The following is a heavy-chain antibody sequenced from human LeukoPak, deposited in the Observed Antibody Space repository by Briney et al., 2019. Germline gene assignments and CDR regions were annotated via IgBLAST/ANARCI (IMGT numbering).Heavy chain of an antibody. V-gene: IGHV3-15*01. CDR1: GFIFSGSS. CDR2: IKSKTDGGTA. Sequence: GGSLRLSCAASGFIFSGSSIHWVRQAPGKGLEWVGRIKSKTDGGTADYAAPVKDRFTISRDDSKNTLFLQMNSLKTEDTAVYYCTTEEDASRGRAGYWGQGTLVTVSS. D-gene: IGHD2-21*01. CDR3: TTEEDASRGRAGY. J-gene: IGHJ4*02.